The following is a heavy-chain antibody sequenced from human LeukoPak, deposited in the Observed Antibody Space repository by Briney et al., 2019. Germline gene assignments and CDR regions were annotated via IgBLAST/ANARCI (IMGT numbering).Heavy chain of an antibody. D-gene: IGHD6-13*01. V-gene: IGHV4-4*07. Sequence: SETLSLTCTVSGGSISSYYWSWIRQPAGKGLEWIGHIYNSGSTNYNPSFKGRVTMSVATSKNQFSLHLSSVTAADTAVYYCARSAFLVTAPGLYYFDYWGQGTLVAVSS. CDR1: GGSISSYY. CDR3: ARSAFLVTAPGLYYFDY. CDR2: IYNSGST. J-gene: IGHJ4*02.